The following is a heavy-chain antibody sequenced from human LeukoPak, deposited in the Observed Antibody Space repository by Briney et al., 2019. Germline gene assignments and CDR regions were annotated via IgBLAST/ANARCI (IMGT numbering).Heavy chain of an antibody. V-gene: IGHV3-9*01. D-gene: IGHD3-16*01. J-gene: IGHJ6*03. Sequence: GGSLRLSCAASGFTFDDYAMHWVRQAPGKGLEWVSGISWNSGSMVYADSVKGRFTISRDNAKNTVYLQMNSLRAEDTGVYYCARGFAYYYMDVWGKGTTVTVSS. CDR2: ISWNSGSM. CDR1: GFTFDDYA. CDR3: ARGFAYYYMDV.